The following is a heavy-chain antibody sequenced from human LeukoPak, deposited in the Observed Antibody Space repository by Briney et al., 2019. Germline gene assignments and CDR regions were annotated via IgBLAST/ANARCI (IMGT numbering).Heavy chain of an antibody. CDR1: GFTFSSYC. CDR2: ISSSSSYI. CDR3: ARGDWGPYY. D-gene: IGHD7-27*01. V-gene: IGHV3-21*01. Sequence: GGSLRLSCAASGFTFSSYCMSWVRQAPGKGLEWVSSISSSSSYIYYADSVKGRFTISRDNAKNSLYLQMNSLRAEDTALYYCARGDWGPYYWGQGTLVTVSS. J-gene: IGHJ4*02.